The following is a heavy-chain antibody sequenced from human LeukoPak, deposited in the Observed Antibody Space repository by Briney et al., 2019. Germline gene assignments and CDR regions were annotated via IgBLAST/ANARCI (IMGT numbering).Heavy chain of an antibody. CDR2: ISSSSSYM. CDR3: ARDRDVPAIGMDV. V-gene: IGHV3-21*06. Sequence: GGSLRLSCAASGFTFSSYTMNWVRQAPGKGLEWVSSISSSSSYMYYADSVKGRFTTSRDNAKNSLYLQMNSLRAEDTAVYYCARDRDVPAIGMDVWGQGTTVTVSS. J-gene: IGHJ6*02. CDR1: GFTFSSYT.